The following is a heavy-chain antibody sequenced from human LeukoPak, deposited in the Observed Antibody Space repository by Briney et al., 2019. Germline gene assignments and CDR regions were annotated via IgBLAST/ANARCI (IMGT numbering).Heavy chain of an antibody. J-gene: IGHJ1*01. V-gene: IGHV3-7*01. D-gene: IGHD2-21*02. CDR3: TSWGDTTAEYFQR. Sequence: GGSLRLSCVVSGFTFNRCWMNWVRQAPGKGLEWVAHINPDGRDTYYVDSVKGRFTISRDNAQNSMYLQMNSLRVKDTAVYYCTSWGDTTAEYFQRWGQGTLVTVSS. CDR2: INPDGRDT. CDR1: GFTFNRCW.